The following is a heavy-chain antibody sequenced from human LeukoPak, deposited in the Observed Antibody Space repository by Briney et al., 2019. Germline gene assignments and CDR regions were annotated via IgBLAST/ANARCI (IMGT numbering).Heavy chain of an antibody. Sequence: ASVKVSCKASGYTSTGYYMHWVRQAPGQGLEWMGWINPNSGDTNYAQKFQGRVTMTRDTSISTAYMELTRLRSDDTAVYYCARDSGSSWYYYWGQGTLVTVSS. V-gene: IGHV1-2*02. CDR2: INPNSGDT. CDR1: GYTSTGYY. J-gene: IGHJ4*02. D-gene: IGHD6-13*01. CDR3: ARDSGSSWYYY.